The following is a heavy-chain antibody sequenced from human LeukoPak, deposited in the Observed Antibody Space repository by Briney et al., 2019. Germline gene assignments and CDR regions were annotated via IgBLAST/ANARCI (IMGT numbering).Heavy chain of an antibody. J-gene: IGHJ4*02. CDR3: AKETTMVLDY. V-gene: IGHV3-30*18. CDR1: GFTFSSYG. CDR2: ISYDGSNK. Sequence: GGSLRLSCAASGFTFSSYGMRWVRQAPGKGLEWVAVISYDGSNKYYADSVKGRFTISRDNSKNTLYLQMNSLRAEDTAVYYCAKETTMVLDYWGQGTLVTVSS. D-gene: IGHD3-10*01.